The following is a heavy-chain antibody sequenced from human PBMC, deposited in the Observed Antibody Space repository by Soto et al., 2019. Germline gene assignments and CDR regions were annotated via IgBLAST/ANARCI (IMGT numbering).Heavy chain of an antibody. CDR3: PTDPSRSTSCYACYGMDV. Sequence: GGSLRLSCAASGFTFSNAWMSWVRQAPGKGLEWVGRIKSKTDGGTTDYAAPMKGRFTISRDDSKNTLYLQMNSLKTEDTAVYYCPTDPSRSTSCYACYGMDVWGQGTTVTVSS. CDR2: IKSKTDGGTT. V-gene: IGHV3-15*01. D-gene: IGHD2-2*01. J-gene: IGHJ6*02. CDR1: GFTFSNAW.